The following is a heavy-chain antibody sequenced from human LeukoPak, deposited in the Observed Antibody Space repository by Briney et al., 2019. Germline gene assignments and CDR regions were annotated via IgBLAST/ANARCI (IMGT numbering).Heavy chain of an antibody. CDR1: GYTFTSYG. V-gene: IGHV1-18*01. D-gene: IGHD6-13*01. J-gene: IGHJ4*02. CDR2: ISAYNGNT. Sequence: AAVKVSCKASGYTFTSYGISWVRQAPGQGREGMGWISAYNGNTNYAQKLQGRVTMTTDTSTSTAYMELRSLRSDDTAVYYCARDLYSSSCYDYWGQGNLVTVSS. CDR3: ARDLYSSSCYDY.